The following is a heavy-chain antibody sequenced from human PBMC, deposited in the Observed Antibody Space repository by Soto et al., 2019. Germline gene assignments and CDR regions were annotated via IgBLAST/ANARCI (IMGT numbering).Heavy chain of an antibody. J-gene: IGHJ6*03. Sequence: GESLKISCKGSGYSFTSYWIGWVRQMPGKGLEWMGIIYPGDSDTRYSPSFQGQVTISADKSISTAYLQWSSLKASDTAMYYCARQTIVVVPVAMDYYYYYYMGVWGKGTTVTVSS. D-gene: IGHD2-2*01. CDR2: IYPGDSDT. V-gene: IGHV5-51*01. CDR3: ARQTIVVVPVAMDYYYYYYMGV. CDR1: GYSFTSYW.